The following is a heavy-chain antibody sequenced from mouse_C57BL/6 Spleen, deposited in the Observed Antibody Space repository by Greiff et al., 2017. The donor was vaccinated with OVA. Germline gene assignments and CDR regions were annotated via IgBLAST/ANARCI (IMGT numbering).Heavy chain of an antibody. CDR1: GFTFSDYY. CDR2: INYDGSST. V-gene: IGHV5-16*01. D-gene: IGHD1-1*01. J-gene: IGHJ3*01. Sequence: EVKLMESEGGLVQPGSSMKLSCTASGFTFSDYYMAWVRQVPEKGLEWVANINYDGSSTYYLDSLKSRFIISRDNAKTILYLQMSSLKSEDTATYYCAREEDYYGSSSAWFAYWGQGTLVTVSA. CDR3: AREEDYYGSSSAWFAY.